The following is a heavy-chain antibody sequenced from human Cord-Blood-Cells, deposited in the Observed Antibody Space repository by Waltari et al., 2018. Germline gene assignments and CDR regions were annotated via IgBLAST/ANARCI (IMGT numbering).Heavy chain of an antibody. Sequence: QVQLQESGPGLVKPSQTLSLTCTVSGGSISSGGYYWSWTRQHPGKGLEWIGYIYYSGSTYYNPSLKSRVTISVDTSKNQFSLKLSSVTAADTAVYYCARDRDGGYYFDYWGQGTLVTVSS. CDR1: GGSISSGGYY. CDR2: IYYSGST. J-gene: IGHJ4*02. CDR3: ARDRDGGYYFDY. D-gene: IGHD2-15*01. V-gene: IGHV4-31*03.